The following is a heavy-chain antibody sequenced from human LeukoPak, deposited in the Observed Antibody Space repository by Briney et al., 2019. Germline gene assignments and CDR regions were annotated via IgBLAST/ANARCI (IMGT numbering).Heavy chain of an antibody. D-gene: IGHD3-10*01. V-gene: IGHV3-23*01. J-gene: IGHJ4*02. CDR3: AKDGGYGSGSYYPDY. CDR1: GFTFSSYA. CDR2: ISGGAGGA. Sequence: GGSLRLSCAASGFTFSSYAMNWVRQAPGKGLEWVSSISGGAGGASYADSVKGRFTMTRDNSKNTLYLQMNRLRAEDTAVYYCAKDGGYGSGSYYPDYWGQGTLVTVSS.